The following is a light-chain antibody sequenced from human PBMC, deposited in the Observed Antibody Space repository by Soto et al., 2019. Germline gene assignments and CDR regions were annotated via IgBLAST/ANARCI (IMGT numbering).Light chain of an antibody. CDR3: HQRQILPRT. CDR1: QSVSSSY. Sequence: DIVMTQSPATLSVSTGERATLACRASQSVSSSYLAWYQQKPGQAPRLLIYGASSRATGIPDRFSGSGSGTDFTLTISRLEPEDFAVYYCHQRQILPRTFGQGTNVDI. J-gene: IGKJ1*01. CDR2: GAS. V-gene: IGKV3D-20*02.